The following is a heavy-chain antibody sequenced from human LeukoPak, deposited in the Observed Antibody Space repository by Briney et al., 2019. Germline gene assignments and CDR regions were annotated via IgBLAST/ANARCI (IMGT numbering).Heavy chain of an antibody. CDR3: ARGGRAIFGVVNYYYYGMDV. CDR2: INHSGST. Sequence: SETLSLTCAVYGGSFSGYYWSWIRQPPGKGLEWIGEINHSGSTNYNPSLKSRVTILVDTSKNQFSLKLSSVTAADTAVYYCARGGRAIFGVVNYYYYGMDVWGQGTTVTVSS. V-gene: IGHV4-34*01. J-gene: IGHJ6*02. CDR1: GGSFSGYY. D-gene: IGHD3-3*01.